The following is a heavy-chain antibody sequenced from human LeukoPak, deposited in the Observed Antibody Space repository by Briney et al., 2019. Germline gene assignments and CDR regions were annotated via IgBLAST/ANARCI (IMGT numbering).Heavy chain of an antibody. Sequence: GASAKVSCKASGYTFTSYGISWVRQAPGQGLEWMGWISAYNGNTNYAQKLQGRVTMTTDTSTSTAYMELRSLRSDDTAVYYCARFHDFWSGYRNMNDYWGQGTLVTVSS. D-gene: IGHD3-3*01. V-gene: IGHV1-18*01. CDR1: GYTFTSYG. CDR3: ARFHDFWSGYRNMNDY. J-gene: IGHJ4*02. CDR2: ISAYNGNT.